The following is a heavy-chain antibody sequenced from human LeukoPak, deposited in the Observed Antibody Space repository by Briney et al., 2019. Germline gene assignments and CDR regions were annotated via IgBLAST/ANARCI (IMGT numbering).Heavy chain of an antibody. CDR3: ARMNYVSSGWGAPFDY. CDR2: IRSGGTNT. Sequence: GGSLRLSCAASGFTFSSFSMNWVRQAPGKGLEWVSYIRSGGTNTDYTGSVKGRFTISRDNAKNSLYLQMNSLRAEDTAVYYCARMNYVSSGWGAPFDYWGQGTLVTVSS. D-gene: IGHD1-7*01. V-gene: IGHV3-48*04. CDR1: GFTFSSFS. J-gene: IGHJ4*02.